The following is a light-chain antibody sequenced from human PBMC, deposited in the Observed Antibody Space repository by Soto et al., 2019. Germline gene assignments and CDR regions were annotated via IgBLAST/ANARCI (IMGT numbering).Light chain of an antibody. V-gene: IGLV1-44*01. CDR3: AAWDASLNGVV. Sequence: QSVLTQSPSASGTPGQRVTISCSGASSNIGRNAVHWYQQLPGTAPKLLIYNNNQRPSGVPDRFSGSKSGTSASLAISGLQSEDEADYYCAAWDASLNGVVFGGGTKVTVL. CDR1: SSNIGRNA. J-gene: IGLJ2*01. CDR2: NNN.